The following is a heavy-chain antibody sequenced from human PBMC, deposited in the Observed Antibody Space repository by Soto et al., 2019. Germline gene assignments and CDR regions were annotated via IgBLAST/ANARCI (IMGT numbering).Heavy chain of an antibody. D-gene: IGHD2-2*01. Sequence: QVQLQQWGAGLLKPSETLSLTCAVYGGSFSGYYWSWIRQPPGKGLEWIGEINHSGSTNYNPSLKRRVTISVATSKNQFSLKLSSVTAADTAVYYCARGGRLVPAAQSTGWYFDLWGRGTLVTVSS. V-gene: IGHV4-34*01. CDR2: INHSGST. CDR1: GGSFSGYY. J-gene: IGHJ2*01. CDR3: ARGGRLVPAAQSTGWYFDL.